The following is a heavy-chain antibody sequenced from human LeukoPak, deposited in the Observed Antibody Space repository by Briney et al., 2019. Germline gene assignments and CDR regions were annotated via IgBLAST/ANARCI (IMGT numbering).Heavy chain of an antibody. J-gene: IGHJ4*02. V-gene: IGHV3-53*01. CDR3: ARGWFGELWYYFDY. CDR1: GFTVSSNH. D-gene: IGHD3-10*01. CDR2: IYSGGTT. Sequence: GGSLRLSCAASGFTVSSNHMSWVRQAPGKGLNWVSIIYSGGTTYYSDSVKGRFTISRDNSKNTLYLQMNSLRAEDTAVYYCARGWFGELWYYFDYWGQGTLVTVSS.